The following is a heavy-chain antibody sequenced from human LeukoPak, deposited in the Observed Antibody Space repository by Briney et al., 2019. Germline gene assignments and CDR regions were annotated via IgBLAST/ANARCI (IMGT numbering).Heavy chain of an antibody. CDR3: ARIFGGPVSRRFDP. Sequence: PSGTLSLTCGVSGGSISSSYWWSWVRQPPGKGLEWIGEIYHSGSTNYNPSLKSRVTISVDKSKNQFSLKLSSVTAADTAVYYCARIFGGPVSRRFDPWGQGTLVTVSS. D-gene: IGHD4-23*01. CDR2: IYHSGST. J-gene: IGHJ5*02. V-gene: IGHV4-4*02. CDR1: GGSISSSYW.